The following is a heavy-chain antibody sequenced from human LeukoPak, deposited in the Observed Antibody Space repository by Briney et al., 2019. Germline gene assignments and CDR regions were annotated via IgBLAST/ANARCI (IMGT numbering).Heavy chain of an antibody. Sequence: PGGSLRLSCAASGFTFDDYGMSWVRQAPGKGLEWVSGINWNGGSTGYADSVKGRFTISRDNSKNTLYLQMNSLRAEDTAVYYCAKDTRGYSSGWYYFDYWGQGTLVTVSS. CDR1: GFTFDDYG. J-gene: IGHJ4*02. V-gene: IGHV3-20*04. CDR3: AKDTRGYSSGWYYFDY. D-gene: IGHD6-19*01. CDR2: INWNGGST.